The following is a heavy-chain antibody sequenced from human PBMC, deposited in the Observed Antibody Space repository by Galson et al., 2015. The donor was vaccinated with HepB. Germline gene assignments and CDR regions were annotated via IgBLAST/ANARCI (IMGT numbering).Heavy chain of an antibody. J-gene: IGHJ5*02. D-gene: IGHD1-26*01. CDR3: MRGVGGFCSDASCPGSRFDP. CDR1: GYMFHIYA. Sequence: SVKVSCKASGYMFHIYAIHWARLAPGQRLEWMGWINPGNENPRYSQNFQGRLTITRDTSASTVYMEMSNLRPEDTSIYYCMRGVGGFCSDASCPGSRFDPWGQGTLVTVSS. CDR2: INPGNENP. V-gene: IGHV1-3*01.